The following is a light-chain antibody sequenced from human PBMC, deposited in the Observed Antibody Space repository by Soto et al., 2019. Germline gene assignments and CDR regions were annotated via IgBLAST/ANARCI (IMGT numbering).Light chain of an antibody. V-gene: IGKV1-39*01. J-gene: IGKJ1*01. Sequence: EIQMTQSPSSLSASVEDRVMITFRSSQSISNHLNWYQQKPGKAPKLLIFAASSLQSGVPSRFSGTRSAPDFTLTISSLQHEDFATYYCQQSYSSPPTFGQGTKV. CDR1: QSISNH. CDR2: AAS. CDR3: QQSYSSPPT.